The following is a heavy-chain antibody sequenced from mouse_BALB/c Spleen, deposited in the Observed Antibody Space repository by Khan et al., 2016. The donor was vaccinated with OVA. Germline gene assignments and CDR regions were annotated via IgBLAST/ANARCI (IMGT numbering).Heavy chain of an antibody. J-gene: IGHJ3*01. V-gene: IGHV1-4*01. Sequence: VQLQESGAELARPGASVKMSCKAYGYTFTSYTIHWIKKRPGQGLEWIGYINPSNGYTNYNQKFKDKATLTTDKSSTTAYLQLSSLTSDDSAVYNCVRDGAYHRNDGWFAYWGQGTLVTVSA. CDR3: VRDGAYHRNDGWFAY. CDR1: GYTFTSYT. D-gene: IGHD2-14*01. CDR2: INPSNGYT.